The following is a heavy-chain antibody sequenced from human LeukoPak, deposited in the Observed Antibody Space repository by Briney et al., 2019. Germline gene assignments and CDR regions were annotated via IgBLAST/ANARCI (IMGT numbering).Heavy chain of an antibody. CDR1: GFTFSSYA. CDR2: ISDSGVNT. J-gene: IGHJ4*02. Sequence: PGGSLRLSCAASGFTFSSYAMTWVRQAPEKGLEWVSSISDSGVNTYYADSVKGRFTISRDNSKNTLYLQMNSLRAEDTAVYYCAKGLRGIYDYWGQGTLVTVSS. D-gene: IGHD1-26*01. V-gene: IGHV3-23*01. CDR3: AKGLRGIYDY.